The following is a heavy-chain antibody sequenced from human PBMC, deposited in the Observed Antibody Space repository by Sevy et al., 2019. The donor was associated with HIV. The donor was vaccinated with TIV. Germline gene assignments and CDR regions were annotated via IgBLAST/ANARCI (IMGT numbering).Heavy chain of an antibody. J-gene: IGHJ3*02. D-gene: IGHD3-3*01. CDR1: GFTFSSYW. V-gene: IGHV3-74*01. CDR2: INSDGSST. CDR3: ARSGPSYTYYDFWSGYGGFDAFDI. Sequence: GGSLRLSCAASGFTFSSYWMHWVRQAPGKGLVWVSRINSDGSSTSYADSVKGRFTISRDNAKNTLYLQMNSLRAEDTAVYYWARSGPSYTYYDFWSGYGGFDAFDIWGQGTMVTVSS.